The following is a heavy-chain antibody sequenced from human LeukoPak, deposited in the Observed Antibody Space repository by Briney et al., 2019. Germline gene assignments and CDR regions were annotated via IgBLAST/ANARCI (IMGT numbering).Heavy chain of an antibody. Sequence: GGSLRLSCAASGFSFRSCWMHWVRQAPGNELVWVSRINGDGSTTNYAGSVRGRFTISRDNAKNTLYLQMNSLRADDSAVYFCASLVGGYYPPVEAFDVWGQGTMVTVSS. J-gene: IGHJ3*01. CDR2: INGDGSTT. CDR3: ASLVGGYYPPVEAFDV. D-gene: IGHD3-3*01. CDR1: GFSFRSCW. V-gene: IGHV3-74*01.